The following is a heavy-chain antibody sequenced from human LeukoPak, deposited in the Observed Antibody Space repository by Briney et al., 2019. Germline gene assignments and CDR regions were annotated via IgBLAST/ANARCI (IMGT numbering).Heavy chain of an antibody. CDR3: ARDKDKKGDGLDV. J-gene: IGHJ6*02. V-gene: IGHV4-30-4*01. Sequence: SETLSLTGTVSGGSITSRDSSWSWIRQPPGKGLEWIGYINYSGSTSYNPSLKSRVTISVDTSKNQFSLKLSSVTAADTAVYYCARDKDKKGDGLDVWAKGPRSPSL. CDR2: INYSGST. CDR1: GGSITSRDSS.